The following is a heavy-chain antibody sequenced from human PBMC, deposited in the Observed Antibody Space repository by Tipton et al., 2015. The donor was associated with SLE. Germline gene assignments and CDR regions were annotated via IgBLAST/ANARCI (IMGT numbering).Heavy chain of an antibody. CDR3: ARGGGFNQSPFDL. V-gene: IGHV3-48*03. CDR1: GFPFSHHD. CDR2: ISGLGTSM. J-gene: IGHJ5*02. Sequence: GSLRLSCAASGFPFSHHDMNWVRQAPGSGLEWISYISGLGTSMYYTEAVKGRFTLSRDNARNSLYLQMHSLRAEDTGVYYCARGGGFNQSPFDLWGQGTLVTVSS. D-gene: IGHD5-24*01.